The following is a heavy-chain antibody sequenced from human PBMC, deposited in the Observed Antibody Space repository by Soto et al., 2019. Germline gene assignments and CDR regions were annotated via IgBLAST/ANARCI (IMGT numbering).Heavy chain of an antibody. CDR1: GFTFGGYA. D-gene: IGHD6-19*01. CDR3: AKGHNSGWVDY. CDR2: ISGSGGST. J-gene: IGHJ4*02. V-gene: IGHV3-23*01. Sequence: EVQLLESGGGLVQPGGSLRLSCAASGFTFGGYAMSWVRQAPGKGLEWVSTISGSGGSTYYADSVKGRLTISRDNSKNTLYLQVNILRAEDTAVYYCAKGHNSGWVDYWGQGTLVTVSS.